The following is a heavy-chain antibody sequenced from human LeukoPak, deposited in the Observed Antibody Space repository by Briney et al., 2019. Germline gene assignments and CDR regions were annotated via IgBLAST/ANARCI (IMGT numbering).Heavy chain of an antibody. V-gene: IGHV3-33*01. CDR3: AREKIVLRENWFDP. CDR1: GFTFSSNG. Sequence: GGSLSLSCAASGFTFSSNGMHWVRKAPGKGLEGVAVIWYDGSNKYYADSVKGRFTISRDNSKNTLYLQMNSLRAEDTAVYYCAREKIVLRENWFDPWGQGTLVTVSS. D-gene: IGHD2/OR15-2a*01. J-gene: IGHJ5*02. CDR2: IWYDGSNK.